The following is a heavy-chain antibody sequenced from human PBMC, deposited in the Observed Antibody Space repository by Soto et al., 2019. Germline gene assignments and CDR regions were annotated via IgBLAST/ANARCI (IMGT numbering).Heavy chain of an antibody. J-gene: IGHJ3*02. CDR3: ARGGSNDWQVAFDI. V-gene: IGHV4-34*01. D-gene: IGHD3-9*01. Sequence: SETLSLTCVVSGGSFSTYYYNWIRQSPGKGLEWIGEISHSGSNNYSPSLKSRVTMSLDTSKNQFSLKLTSVTAADTAVYYCARGGSNDWQVAFDIWGQGTMVTVSS. CDR1: GGSFSTYY. CDR2: ISHSGSN.